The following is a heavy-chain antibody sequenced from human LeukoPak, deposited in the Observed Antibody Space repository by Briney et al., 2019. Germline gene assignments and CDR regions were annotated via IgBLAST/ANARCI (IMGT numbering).Heavy chain of an antibody. CDR1: GGSISSSFYY. V-gene: IGHV4-39*07. D-gene: IGHD4-17*01. Sequence: PSETLSLTCTVSGGSISSSFYYWGCIRQPPGKGLECIGSIYYSGSTYYNPSLKSRVTISVDTSKNQFSLNLNSVTAADTAVYYCARLMYYGDPARDYYFDYWGQGTLVTVSS. CDR3: ARLMYYGDPARDYYFDY. J-gene: IGHJ4*02. CDR2: IYYSGST.